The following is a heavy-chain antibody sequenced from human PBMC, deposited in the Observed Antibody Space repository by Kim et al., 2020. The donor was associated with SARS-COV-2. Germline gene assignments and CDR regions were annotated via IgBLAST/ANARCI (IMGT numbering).Heavy chain of an antibody. D-gene: IGHD1-26*01. CDR3: AKSRGGRGSTIDI. J-gene: IGHJ3*02. Sequence: YAVSVKGPITIDPDTSSNQFSLQMNAVTPDDTAVYYCAKSRGGRGSTIDIWGQGTVVTVSS. V-gene: IGHV6-1*01.